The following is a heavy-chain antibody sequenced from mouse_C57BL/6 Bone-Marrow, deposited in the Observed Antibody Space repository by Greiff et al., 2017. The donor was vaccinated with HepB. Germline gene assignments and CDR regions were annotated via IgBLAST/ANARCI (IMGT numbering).Heavy chain of an antibody. D-gene: IGHD1-1*01. CDR1: GYTFTSYW. V-gene: IGHV1-7*01. CDR3: ARAIFITTVEPDY. CDR2: INPSSGYT. J-gene: IGHJ2*01. Sequence: QVQLQQSGAELAKPGASVKLSCKASGYTFTSYWMHWVKQRPGQGLEWIGYINPSSGYTKYNQKFKDKATLTADKSSSTAYMQLSSLTYEDSAVYDCARAIFITTVEPDYWGQGTTLTVSS.